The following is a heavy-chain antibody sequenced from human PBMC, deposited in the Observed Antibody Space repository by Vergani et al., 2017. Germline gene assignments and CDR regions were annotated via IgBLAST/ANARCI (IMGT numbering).Heavy chain of an antibody. D-gene: IGHD3-10*01. CDR2: IYYSGST. V-gene: IGHV4-59*01. CDR1: GGSISSYY. CDR3: SRDTPGGSYYYMDV. Sequence: QVQLQESGPGLVKPSETLSLTCTVSGGSISSYYWSWIRQPPGKGLEWIGYIYYSGSTNYNTSLQSRLTISVDTSKNQYSLKLSSVTAADTAAYYCSRDTPGGSYYYMDVWGKGTTVTVSS. J-gene: IGHJ6*03.